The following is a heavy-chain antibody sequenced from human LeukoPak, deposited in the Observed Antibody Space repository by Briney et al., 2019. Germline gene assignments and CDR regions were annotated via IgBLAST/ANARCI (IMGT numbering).Heavy chain of an antibody. Sequence: ASVRVSCKVSGYTLTELSMHWVRQAPGKGLEWMGGFNPENGETIYAQKFQGRVTMTEDTSTDTAYMELSSLRSEDTDVYYCATDSRTSIAAAGNYDCCYYMDVWGKGTTVTVSS. CDR3: ATDSRTSIAAAGNYDCCYYMDV. CDR1: GYTLTELS. J-gene: IGHJ6*03. CDR2: FNPENGET. D-gene: IGHD6-13*01. V-gene: IGHV1-24*01.